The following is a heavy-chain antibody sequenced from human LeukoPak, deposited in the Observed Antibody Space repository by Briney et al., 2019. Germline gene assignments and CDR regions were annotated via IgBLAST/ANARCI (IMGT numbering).Heavy chain of an antibody. Sequence: PGGSLRLSCAASGFTFSSYSMNWVRQAPGKGLEWVSYISSSSSTIYYADSVRGRFTISRDNAKNSLYLQMNSLRAEDTAVYYCARGGYCSSTSCYRVGFDYWGQGTLVTVSS. V-gene: IGHV3-48*04. J-gene: IGHJ4*02. CDR1: GFTFSSYS. CDR2: ISSSSSTI. CDR3: ARGGYCSSTSCYRVGFDY. D-gene: IGHD2-2*01.